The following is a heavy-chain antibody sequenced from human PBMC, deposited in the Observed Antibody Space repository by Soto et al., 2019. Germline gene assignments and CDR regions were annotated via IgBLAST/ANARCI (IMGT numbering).Heavy chain of an antibody. CDR3: ARGYDSSGYHQVAFDY. CDR1: GGSFSSYA. D-gene: IGHD3-22*01. V-gene: IGHV1-69*13. CDR2: IIPIFGTA. Sequence: ASVKVSCKASGGSFSSYAISWVRQAPGQGLEWMGGIIPIFGTANYAQKFQGRVTITADESTSTAYMELSSLRSEDTAVYYCARGYDSSGYHQVAFDYGGQGALVTVSS. J-gene: IGHJ4*02.